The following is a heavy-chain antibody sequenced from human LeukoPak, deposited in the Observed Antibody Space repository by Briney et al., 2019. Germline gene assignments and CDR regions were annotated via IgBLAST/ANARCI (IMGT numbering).Heavy chain of an antibody. Sequence: GGSLRLSCAASGFTFSSYWMSWVRQAPGKGLEWVANIKQDGSEKYYVDSVKGRFTISRDNAKNSLYLQMNSLRAEDTAVYYCARSIGWSCSSTSCYCDYWGQGTLVTVSS. CDR3: ARSIGWSCSSTSCYCDY. CDR1: GFTFSSYW. D-gene: IGHD2-2*01. V-gene: IGHV3-7*01. J-gene: IGHJ4*02. CDR2: IKQDGSEK.